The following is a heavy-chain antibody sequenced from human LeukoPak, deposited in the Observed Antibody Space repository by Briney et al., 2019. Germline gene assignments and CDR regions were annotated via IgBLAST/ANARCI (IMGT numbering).Heavy chain of an antibody. J-gene: IGHJ5*02. V-gene: IGHV3-73*01. CDR2: IRSKANSYAT. CDR1: GFTFSGSA. Sequence: GGSLRLSCAASGFTFSGSAMHWVRQASGKGLEWVGRIRSKANSYATAYAASVKGRFTISRDDSKNTAYLQMNSLKTEDTAVYYCARGATGGVQGHWFDPWGQGTLVTVSS. D-gene: IGHD5-24*01. CDR3: ARGATGGVQGHWFDP.